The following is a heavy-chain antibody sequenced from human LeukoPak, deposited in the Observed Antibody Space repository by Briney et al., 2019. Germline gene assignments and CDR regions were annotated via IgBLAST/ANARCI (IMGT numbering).Heavy chain of an antibody. CDR1: GGSISSGDYY. V-gene: IGHV4-61*02. Sequence: SETLSLTCTVSGGSISSGDYYWSWIRQPAGKGLEWIGRISSSGSTNYNPSLKSRVTISVDTSKNQFSLKLSSVTAADTAVYFCARGPYSYDSSGAFDIWGQGTMVTVSS. CDR3: ARGPYSYDSSGAFDI. D-gene: IGHD3-22*01. CDR2: ISSSGST. J-gene: IGHJ3*02.